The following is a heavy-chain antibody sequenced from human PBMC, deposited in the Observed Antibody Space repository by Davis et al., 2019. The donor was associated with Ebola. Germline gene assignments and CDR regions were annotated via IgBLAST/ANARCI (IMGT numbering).Heavy chain of an antibody. CDR1: VYSFTSYR. CDR3: ARLADSSGYYNRGFYYYMDV. Sequence: GESLKIPCTGSVYSFTSYRIGWVRQMPGKSLEWMGSIYPGDSCTRSSPSFQGQVSISADKSISTAYLQWSSLKASDTAMYYCARLADSSGYYNRGFYYYMDVWGKGTTVTVSS. D-gene: IGHD3-22*01. V-gene: IGHV5-51*01. J-gene: IGHJ6*03. CDR2: IYPGDSCT.